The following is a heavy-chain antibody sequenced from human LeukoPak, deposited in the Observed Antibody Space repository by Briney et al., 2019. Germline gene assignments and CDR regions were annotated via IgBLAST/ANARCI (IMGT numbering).Heavy chain of an antibody. CDR1: GYTFTGYY. V-gene: IGHV1-2*02. D-gene: IGHD1-26*01. CDR3: ARESRVGGSYSPPVY. J-gene: IGHJ4*02. Sequence: ASVKVSCKASGYTFTGYYMHWVRQAPGQGLEWMGWINPNSGGTNYAQKFQGRVTMTRDTSISTAYMELSRPRSDDTAVYYCARESRVGGSYSPPVYWGQGTLVTVSS. CDR2: INPNSGGT.